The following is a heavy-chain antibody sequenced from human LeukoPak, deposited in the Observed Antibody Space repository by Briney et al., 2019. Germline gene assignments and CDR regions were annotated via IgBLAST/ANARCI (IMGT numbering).Heavy chain of an antibody. V-gene: IGHV3-30*18. J-gene: IGHJ6*02. Sequence: GGSLRLSCAASGFTFSSYGMDWVRQAPGKGLEWVAFISYDGSNKYYADSVKGRFTISRDNSKNTLYLQMNSLRAEDTAVYYCAKDLGITMVRGVIITHESFYYYYGMDVWGQGTTVTVSS. D-gene: IGHD3-10*01. CDR1: GFTFSSYG. CDR3: AKDLGITMVRGVIITHESFYYYYGMDV. CDR2: ISYDGSNK.